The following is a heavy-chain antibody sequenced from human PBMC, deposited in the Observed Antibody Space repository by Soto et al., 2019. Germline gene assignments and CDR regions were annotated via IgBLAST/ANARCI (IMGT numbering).Heavy chain of an antibody. CDR2: ISYDGSNK. D-gene: IGHD6-6*01. V-gene: IGHV3-30*18. Sequence: LRLSCAASGFTFSSYGMHWVRQAPGKGLEWVAVISYDGSNKYYADSVKGRFTISRDNSKNTLYLQMNSLRAEDTAVYYCAKGGWQLVGFWCAYWGQGTLVTVSS. J-gene: IGHJ4*02. CDR1: GFTFSSYG. CDR3: AKGGWQLVGFWCAY.